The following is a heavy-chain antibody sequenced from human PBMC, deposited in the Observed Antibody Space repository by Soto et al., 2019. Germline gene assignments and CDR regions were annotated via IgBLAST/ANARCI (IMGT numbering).Heavy chain of an antibody. J-gene: IGHJ4*02. V-gene: IGHV3-30*18. D-gene: IGHD6-19*01. CDR3: AKGGRQWLVSSDFNY. CDR2: VSHDGRNT. CDR1: GFTFSDNA. Sequence: VQLVESGGGVVQPGRSLRLSCAASGFTFSDNAMQRVRQAPGKGLEWVAVVSHDGRNTHYADSVKGRFTISRDSSKNTVSLEMSSLRAEDTAVYYCAKGGRQWLVSSDFNYWGQGALVTVSS.